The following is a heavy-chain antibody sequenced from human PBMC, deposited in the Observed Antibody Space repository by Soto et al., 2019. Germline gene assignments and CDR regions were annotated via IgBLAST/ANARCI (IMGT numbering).Heavy chain of an antibody. CDR3: ARVRGPDMLFTYYYYYGMDV. CDR1: GFTFSSYS. J-gene: IGHJ6*02. V-gene: IGHV3-48*02. CDR2: ISSSSSTI. Sequence: VQLVESGGGLVQPGGSLRLSCAASGFTFSSYSMNWVRQAPGKGLEWVSYISSSSSTIYYADSVKGRFTISRDNAKNSLYLQMNSLRDEDTAVYYCARVRGPDMLFTYYYYYGMDVWGQGTTVTVSS. D-gene: IGHD2-8*01.